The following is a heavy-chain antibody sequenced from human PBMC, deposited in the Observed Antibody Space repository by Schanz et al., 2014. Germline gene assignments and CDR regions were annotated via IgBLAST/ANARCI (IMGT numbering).Heavy chain of an antibody. CDR1: GFTASSHS. J-gene: IGHJ4*02. Sequence: EVQLVESGGGLVKPGGSLRLSCGVSGFTASSHSMNWVRQAPGKGLEWVSYISSSSSTRYYADSVKGRFTISRDNAKNSLFLQMNSLRAEDTAVYYCARIGGSVFDYWAQGTLVTVSS. V-gene: IGHV3-48*01. D-gene: IGHD3-10*01. CDR2: ISSSSSTR. CDR3: ARIGGSVFDY.